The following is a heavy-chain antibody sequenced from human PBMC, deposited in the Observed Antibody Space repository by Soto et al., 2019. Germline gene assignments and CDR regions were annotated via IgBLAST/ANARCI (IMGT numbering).Heavy chain of an antibody. Sequence: GGSLRLSCAASGFTFSSYSMNWVRQAPGKGLEWVSYISSSSSTIYYADSVKGRFTISRDNAKNSLYLQMNSLRDEDTAVYYCARVLRDSSGWYSYYYYGMDVWGQGTTVTVSS. CDR1: GFTFSSYS. D-gene: IGHD6-19*01. CDR2: ISSSSSTI. V-gene: IGHV3-48*02. J-gene: IGHJ6*02. CDR3: ARVLRDSSGWYSYYYYGMDV.